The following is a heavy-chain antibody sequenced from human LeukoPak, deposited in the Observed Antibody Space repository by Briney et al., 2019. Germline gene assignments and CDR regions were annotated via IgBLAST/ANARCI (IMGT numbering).Heavy chain of an antibody. CDR3: ARLTPTRLGDYFDN. D-gene: IGHD3-10*01. Sequence: SETLPLTCTVSGGSFNTYYWSWIRQSPGKGLEWIGFISSSGNTYYNPSLKSRVTISLDTSKNQFSLSLSSVTASDTAVYYCARLTPTRLGDYFDNWGQGTLVTVSS. J-gene: IGHJ4*02. V-gene: IGHV4-59*08. CDR2: ISSSGNT. CDR1: GGSFNTYY.